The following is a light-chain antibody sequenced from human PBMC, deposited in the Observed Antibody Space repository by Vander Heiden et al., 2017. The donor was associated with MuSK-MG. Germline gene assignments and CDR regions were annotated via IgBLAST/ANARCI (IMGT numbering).Light chain of an antibody. CDR3: RQALQTPST. J-gene: IGKJ5*01. V-gene: IGKV2-28*01. CDR1: QSLLHSNGYNY. CDR2: LGS. Sequence: DIVMTQSPLSLPVTPGEPASISCRSSQSLLHSNGYNYLDWYLQKPGQSPQLLIYLGSNRAAGVPDRFSGSGSGTDFTLKISRVEAEDVGVYYCRQALQTPSTFGQGTQLEIK.